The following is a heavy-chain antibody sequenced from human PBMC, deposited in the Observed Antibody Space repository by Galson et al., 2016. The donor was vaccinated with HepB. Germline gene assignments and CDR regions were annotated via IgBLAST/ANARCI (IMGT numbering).Heavy chain of an antibody. J-gene: IGHJ1*01. CDR3: VTERRTSSWCF. CDR1: GFTFSSYW. CDR2: INEDGSKK. V-gene: IGHV3-7*01. Sequence: SLRLSCAASGFTFSSYWMTWVRQAPGKGPEWMAHINEDGSKKYYVESVKGRFTISRDSAKNSLYLQMDSLRAEDTAVYSCVTERRTSSWCFWGQGTLVTVSS. D-gene: IGHD6-13*01.